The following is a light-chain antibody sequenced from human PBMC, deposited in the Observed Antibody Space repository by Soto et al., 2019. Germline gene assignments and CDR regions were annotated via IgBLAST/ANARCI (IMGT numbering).Light chain of an antibody. J-gene: IGKJ5*01. CDR3: QQRSNWPPIT. CDR1: RTVSHY. V-gene: IGKV3-11*01. CDR2: DAS. Sequence: EIVLTQSPATLSLSPGERATLSCRASRTVSHYLAWYQQKPGQAPRLLIYDASNRATGIPARFSGSGSGTDFTLTISSLEPEDFAVYYCQQRSNWPPITFGQGTRLEIK.